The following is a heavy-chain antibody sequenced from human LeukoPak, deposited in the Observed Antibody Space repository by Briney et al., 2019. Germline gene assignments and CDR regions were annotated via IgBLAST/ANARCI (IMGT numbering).Heavy chain of an antibody. D-gene: IGHD3-10*01. CDR1: GFTFSSYA. J-gene: IGHJ4*02. Sequence: PGGSLRLSCAASGFTFSSYAMHWVRQGPGKGLVWVSRINPDGSDTSYADSVKGRFTISRDNAENTLYLEMNSLGDEDTALYYCTRDTFGGADYWGQGTLVTVSS. CDR2: INPDGSDT. V-gene: IGHV3-74*01. CDR3: TRDTFGGADY.